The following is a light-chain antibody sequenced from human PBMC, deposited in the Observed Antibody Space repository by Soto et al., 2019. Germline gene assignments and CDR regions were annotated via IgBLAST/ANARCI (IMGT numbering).Light chain of an antibody. Sequence: DIQMTQFPSSVSASVGDRVNITCRASQGISTWLAWYQQKPERAPKSLIYGASRLQSGVPPRFSGSGSETDFTLNISGLQPEDFANYYCQQYDSYPRTFGQGTKVEIK. CDR1: QGISTW. CDR3: QQYDSYPRT. CDR2: GAS. J-gene: IGKJ1*01. V-gene: IGKV1D-16*01.